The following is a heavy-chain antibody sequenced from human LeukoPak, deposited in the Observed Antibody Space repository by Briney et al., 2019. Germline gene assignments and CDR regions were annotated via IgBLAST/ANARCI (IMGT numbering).Heavy chain of an antibody. D-gene: IGHD1-1*01. CDR3: VVQGWVFRAPTQYYFDY. J-gene: IGHJ4*02. CDR2: ISYDGSNK. Sequence: GRSLRLSCAASGFTFSTYAIHWVRQAPGKGLEWVAVISYDGSNKYYADSVKGRFTISRDNSKNTLYLQMSSLRAEDTAVYYCVVQGWVFRAPTQYYFDYWGQGTLVTVSS. CDR1: GFTFSTYA. V-gene: IGHV3-30*14.